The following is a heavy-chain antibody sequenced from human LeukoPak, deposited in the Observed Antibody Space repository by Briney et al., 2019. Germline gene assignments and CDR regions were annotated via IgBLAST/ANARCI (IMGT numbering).Heavy chain of an antibody. J-gene: IGHJ6*03. CDR1: GFTFSSYW. Sequence: PGGSLRLSCAASGFTFSSYWMSWVRQAPGKGLEWVANIKQDGSEKSYVDSVKGRFTISADNAKNSLYLQMNSLRAEDTAVYYCARDRAGSYFPYYYYYYYMDVWGKGTTVTVSS. CDR2: IKQDGSEK. V-gene: IGHV3-7*01. D-gene: IGHD1-26*01. CDR3: ARDRAGSYFPYYYYYYYMDV.